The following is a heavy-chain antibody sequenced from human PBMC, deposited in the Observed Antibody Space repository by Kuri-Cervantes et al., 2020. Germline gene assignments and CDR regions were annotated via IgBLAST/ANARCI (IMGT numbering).Heavy chain of an antibody. Sequence: GSLRLSCAVYGGSFSGYYWSWIRQPPGKGLEWIGEINHSGSTNYNPSLKSRVTISVDTSKNQFSLKMNSVTAADTAIYYCARDYQAGWGLSYWGQGTLVTVSS. D-gene: IGHD2-21*02. CDR2: INHSGST. CDR3: ARDYQAGWGLSY. J-gene: IGHJ4*02. CDR1: GGSFSGYY. V-gene: IGHV4-34*01.